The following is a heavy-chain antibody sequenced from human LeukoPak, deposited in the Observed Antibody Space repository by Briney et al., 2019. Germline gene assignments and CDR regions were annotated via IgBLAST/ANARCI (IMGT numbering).Heavy chain of an antibody. Sequence: SETLSLTCTVSGGSISSSSYYWGWIRQPPGKGLEWIGSIYYSGSTYYNPSLKSRVTISVDTSKNLFSLKLSSVTAADTAVYYCARPTIFEYYFDSWGQGTLVTVSS. J-gene: IGHJ4*02. D-gene: IGHD3-9*01. CDR2: IYYSGST. V-gene: IGHV4-39*07. CDR1: GGSISSSSYY. CDR3: ARPTIFEYYFDS.